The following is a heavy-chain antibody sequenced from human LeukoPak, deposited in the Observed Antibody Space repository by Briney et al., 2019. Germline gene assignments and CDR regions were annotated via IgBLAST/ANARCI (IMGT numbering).Heavy chain of an antibody. J-gene: IGHJ4*02. CDR1: GGSISTYY. D-gene: IGHD3-22*01. CDR2: IYYSGST. Sequence: SETLSLTCTVSGGSISTYYWSWIRQPPGKGLEWIGYIYYSGSTNYKPSLKSRVTISIDTSRNQFSLKLCSVTAADTAVYYCASNYYDGSGYYPFDYWGQGTLVTVSS. V-gene: IGHV4-59*01. CDR3: ASNYYDGSGYYPFDY.